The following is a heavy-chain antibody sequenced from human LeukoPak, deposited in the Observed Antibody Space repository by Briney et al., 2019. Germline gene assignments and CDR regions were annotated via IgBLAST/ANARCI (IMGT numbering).Heavy chain of an antibody. V-gene: IGHV3-30*02. CDR2: IRYDGSNK. Sequence: GGSLRLSCAASGFTFISYGMHWVRQAPGKGLEWVAFIRYDGSNKYYADSVKGRFTFSRDNSKNTLFLQMNSLRPEDTAVYYCAKGLDYSLDYWGQGTLVTVSS. CDR3: AKGLDYSLDY. J-gene: IGHJ4*02. CDR1: GFTFISYG. D-gene: IGHD4-11*01.